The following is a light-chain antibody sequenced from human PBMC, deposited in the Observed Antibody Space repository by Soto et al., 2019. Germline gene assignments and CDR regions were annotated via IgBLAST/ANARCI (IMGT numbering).Light chain of an antibody. Sequence: EIVLTQSPGTLSLSPGERATLSCRASQSVSSYYWAWYQQRPGQAPRLLIYDASTRATGIPDRFGGRGSGTDFTLTISRLEPEDFAIYYCQYYGGSPPFTFGPGTIVDLK. J-gene: IGKJ3*01. CDR3: QYYGGSPPFT. CDR2: DAS. CDR1: QSVSSYY. V-gene: IGKV3-20*01.